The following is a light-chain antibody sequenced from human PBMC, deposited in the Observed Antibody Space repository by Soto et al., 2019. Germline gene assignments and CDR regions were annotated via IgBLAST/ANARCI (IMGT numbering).Light chain of an antibody. CDR3: SSYTSSGTLGV. J-gene: IGLJ2*01. CDR2: DVS. CDR1: SSDVGGYNY. V-gene: IGLV2-14*01. Sequence: QSALTQPASVSGSPGQSITISCTGTSSDVGGYNYVSWYQQHPGKAPKLMIYDVSSRPSGVSNRFSGSKSGNTASLTISGLQAEDEADYYCSSYTSSGTLGVFGGGTKLTVL.